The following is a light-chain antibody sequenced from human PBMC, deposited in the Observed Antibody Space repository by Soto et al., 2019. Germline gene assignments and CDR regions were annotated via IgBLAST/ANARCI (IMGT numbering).Light chain of an antibody. CDR3: AAWDDSLNGPV. CDR2: NNF. Sequence: QSVLTQPPSASGTPGQRVTISCSGSSSNIGRNTVNWYQQLPGTAPKLLIYNNFQRPSGVPGRFSGSKSGTSASLAISGLQSEDEGDYTCAAWDDSLNGPVFGGGTKLTVL. V-gene: IGLV1-44*01. CDR1: SSNIGRNT. J-gene: IGLJ2*01.